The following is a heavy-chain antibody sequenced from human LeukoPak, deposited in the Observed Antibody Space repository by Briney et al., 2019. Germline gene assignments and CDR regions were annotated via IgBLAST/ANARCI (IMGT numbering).Heavy chain of an antibody. D-gene: IGHD3-22*01. V-gene: IGHV3-23*01. CDR1: GFTFSSYA. J-gene: IGHJ3*02. CDR2: ISGSGGST. CDR3: AKNSRYYDTRGAFDI. Sequence: GGSLRLSCAAPGFTFSSYAMSWVRQAPGKGLEWVSAISGSGGSTYYADSVKGRFTISRDNSKNTLYLQMNSLRAEDTAVYYCAKNSRYYDTRGAFDIWGQGTMVTVSS.